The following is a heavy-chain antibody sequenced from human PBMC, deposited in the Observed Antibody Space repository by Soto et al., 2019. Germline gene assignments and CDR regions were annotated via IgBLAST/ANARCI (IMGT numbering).Heavy chain of an antibody. CDR1: GFTFSGYW. CDR2: INSDGSRT. V-gene: IGHV3-74*01. J-gene: IGHJ6*03. Sequence: GGSLRLSCAASGFTFSGYWMHWVRQAPGKGLVWVSGINSDGSRTSNADSVKGRITISRDNAKNTLHLQMNSLRAEDTAVYYCARSSAHYYYDYYMDVWGKGTTVTVSS. CDR3: ARSSAHYYYDYYMDV.